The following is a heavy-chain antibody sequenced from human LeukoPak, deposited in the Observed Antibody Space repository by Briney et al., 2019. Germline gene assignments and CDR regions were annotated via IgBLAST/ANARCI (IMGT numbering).Heavy chain of an antibody. V-gene: IGHV3-30-3*01. J-gene: IGHJ4*02. CDR3: ASTGYSSGWYSDY. CDR1: GFTFSSYA. Sequence: GWSLRLSCAASGFTFSSYAMHWVRQAPGKGLEWVAVISYDGSNKYYADSVKGRFTISRDNSKNTLYLQMNSLRAEDTAVYYCASTGYSSGWYSDYWGQGTLVTVSS. D-gene: IGHD6-19*01. CDR2: ISYDGSNK.